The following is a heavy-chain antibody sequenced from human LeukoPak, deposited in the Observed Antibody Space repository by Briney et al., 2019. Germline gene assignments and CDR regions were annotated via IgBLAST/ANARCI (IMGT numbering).Heavy chain of an antibody. CDR3: ARSDCSDGSGKEGGGY. Sequence: ASRATFSGYSMIWVREAPLKKIEWVSSISSSSSYIYYADSVKGRFTISRDNAKNSLYLQMNSLRAEDTAVYYCARSDCSDGSGKEGGGYWGQGTLVTVSS. D-gene: IGHD2-15*01. CDR1: RATFSGYS. CDR2: ISSSSSYI. J-gene: IGHJ4*02. V-gene: IGHV3-21*01.